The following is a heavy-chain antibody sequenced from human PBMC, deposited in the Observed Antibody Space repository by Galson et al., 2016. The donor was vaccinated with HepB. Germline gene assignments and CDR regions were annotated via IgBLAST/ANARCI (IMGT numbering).Heavy chain of an antibody. CDR3: ARGRGEGAARPIDY. CDR1: GFTFSSYA. V-gene: IGHV3-30-3*01. D-gene: IGHD6-6*01. CDR2: ISYDGSNK. Sequence: SLRLSCAASGFTFSSYAIHWVRQAPGKGLEWVAVISYDGSNKYYADSVKGRFTISRDNSKNTLYLQMNSLRAEDTAVYYCARGRGEGAARPIDYWGQGTLVTVSS. J-gene: IGHJ4*02.